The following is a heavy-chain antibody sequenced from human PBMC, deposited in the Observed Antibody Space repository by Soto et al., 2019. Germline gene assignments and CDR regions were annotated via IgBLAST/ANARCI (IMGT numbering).Heavy chain of an antibody. V-gene: IGHV4-31*03. CDR2: IYYSGTT. CDR1: GGSVSSGGYC. CDR3: ARPALPKRINGVCYKGGFWEY. J-gene: IGHJ4*02. Sequence: SETLSLTCTVSGGSVSSGGYCWSWIRQHPGTGLEWIGYIYYSGTTYFNPSLKSRASISLDTSKNEFSLKLTSVTAADTAVYSCARPALPKRINGVCYKGGFWEYWGQGSMVTVSS. D-gene: IGHD2-8*01.